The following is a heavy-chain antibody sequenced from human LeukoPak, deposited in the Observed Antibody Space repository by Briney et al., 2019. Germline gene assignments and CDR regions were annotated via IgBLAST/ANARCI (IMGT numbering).Heavy chain of an antibody. D-gene: IGHD3-3*02. Sequence: SDPLTLICPVYGGALRSHFWRWLRLPAAKGLEWIGRIYTSGSTNYNPSLKSRVTMSVDTSKNQFSLKLSSVTAADTAVYYCARETSTFDYWGQGTLVTVSS. CDR2: IYTSGST. J-gene: IGHJ4*02. V-gene: IGHV4-4*07. CDR1: GGALRSHF. CDR3: ARETSTFDY.